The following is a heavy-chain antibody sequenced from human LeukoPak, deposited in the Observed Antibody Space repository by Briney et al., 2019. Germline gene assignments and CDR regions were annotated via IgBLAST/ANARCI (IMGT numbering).Heavy chain of an antibody. D-gene: IGHD3-22*01. CDR1: GGSFSGYY. Sequence: SETLSLTCAVYGGSFSGYYWSWIRQPPGKGLEWIGEINHSGSANYNPSLKSRVTISVDTSKNRFSLKLSSVTAADTAVYYCARSYDSSGYYLDYWGQGTLVTVSS. V-gene: IGHV4-34*01. CDR2: INHSGSA. J-gene: IGHJ4*02. CDR3: ARSYDSSGYYLDY.